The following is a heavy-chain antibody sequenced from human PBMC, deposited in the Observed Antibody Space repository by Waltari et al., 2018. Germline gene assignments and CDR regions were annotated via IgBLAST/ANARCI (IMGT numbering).Heavy chain of an antibody. CDR1: GGTFSSYT. CDR2: IIPILGIA. D-gene: IGHD1-26*01. V-gene: IGHV1-69*02. J-gene: IGHJ4*02. Sequence: QVQLVQSGAEVKKPGSSVTVSCKASGGTFSSYTISWVRQAPGQGLEWMGRIIPILGIANYAKKFQGRVTSTADKSTSTAYMELSSLRSEDTAVYYCASGPRREIDYWGQGALVTVSS. CDR3: ASGPRREIDY.